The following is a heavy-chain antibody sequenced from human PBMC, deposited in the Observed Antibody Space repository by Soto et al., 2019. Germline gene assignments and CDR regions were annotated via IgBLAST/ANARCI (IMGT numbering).Heavy chain of an antibody. Sequence: GGSLRLSCAASGFIFRSYGLSWVRQAPGKGLEWVSDISGSGSVTNYADSVKGRFTISRDNSNNTLSLQMDSLRAEDTAVYYCAKGGVAAARGYFDHWGQGTRVTVSS. CDR1: GFIFRSYG. CDR3: AKGGVAAARGYFDH. CDR2: ISGSGSVT. D-gene: IGHD6-13*01. V-gene: IGHV3-23*01. J-gene: IGHJ4*02.